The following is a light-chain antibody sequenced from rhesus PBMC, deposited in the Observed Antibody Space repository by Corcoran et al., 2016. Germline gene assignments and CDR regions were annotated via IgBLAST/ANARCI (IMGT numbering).Light chain of an antibody. V-gene: IGKV3-24*04. CDR2: GVS. CDR1: QSVSSY. CDR3: LQSSNWPRT. J-gene: IGKJ1*01. Sequence: IVTTQSPATLALSPGERATLSCRASQSVSSYLAWDQPKPGKAPRLLIYGVSTRATGIPDSLSGGGSGTEFTLTISDLEPEDVGVYYCLQSSNWPRTFGQGTKVEIK.